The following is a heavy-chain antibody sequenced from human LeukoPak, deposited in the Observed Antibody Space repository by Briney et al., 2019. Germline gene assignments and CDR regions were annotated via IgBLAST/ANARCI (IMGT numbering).Heavy chain of an antibody. CDR2: ISAYNGNT. J-gene: IGHJ5*02. V-gene: IGHV1-18*01. CDR3: ARDVSHCSSTSCPPRWFDP. Sequence: ASVKVSCKASGYTFTSYGISWVRQAPGQGLEWMGWISAYNGNTNYAQKPQGRVTMTTDTSTSTAYMELRSLRSDDTAVYYCARDVSHCSSTSCPPRWFDPWGQGTLVTVSS. D-gene: IGHD2-2*01. CDR1: GYTFTSYG.